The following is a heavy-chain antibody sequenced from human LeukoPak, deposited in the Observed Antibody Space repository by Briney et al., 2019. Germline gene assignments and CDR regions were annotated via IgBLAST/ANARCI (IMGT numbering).Heavy chain of an antibody. CDR1: GYTFTSYD. CDR2: MNPNSANT. D-gene: IGHD1-1*01. J-gene: IGHJ6*03. V-gene: IGHV1-8*03. Sequence: GASVKVSCKASGYTFTSYDINWVRQATGQGLEWMGWMNPNSANTGYAQKFQGRVTLTRNTSITTAYMEPSSLRSEDTAVYYCARVYNPLVYYMDVWGKGTTVTVSS. CDR3: ARVYNPLVYYMDV.